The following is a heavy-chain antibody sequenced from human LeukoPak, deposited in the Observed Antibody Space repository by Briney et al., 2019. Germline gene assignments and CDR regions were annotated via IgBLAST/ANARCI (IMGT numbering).Heavy chain of an antibody. CDR3: ARVGVEDVPPLNSDYYYYYMDV. Sequence: ASVKVSCKASGYTFTSNGITWVRQAPGQGLEWMGIINPSGGSTSYAQKFQGRVTMTRDMSTSTVYMELSSLRSEDTAVYYCARVGVEDVPPLNSDYYYYYMDVWGKGTTVTVSS. D-gene: IGHD2-2*01. J-gene: IGHJ6*03. CDR2: INPSGGST. CDR1: GYTFTSNG. V-gene: IGHV1-46*01.